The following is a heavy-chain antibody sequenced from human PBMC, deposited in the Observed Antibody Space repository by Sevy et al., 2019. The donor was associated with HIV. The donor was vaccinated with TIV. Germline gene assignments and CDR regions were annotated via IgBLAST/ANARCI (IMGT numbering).Heavy chain of an antibody. CDR2: IWYDGSNK. J-gene: IGHJ4*02. CDR1: GFTFSTYG. D-gene: IGHD6-19*01. V-gene: IGHV3-33*01. CDR3: ARENIAVAGIGYYFDH. Sequence: GGSLRLSCVASGFTFSTYGMHWDRQAPGKGLEWVAVIWYDGSNKEYVDSVKGRFTISRDNSKDTLYLQMNSLRAEDTAVYYCARENIAVAGIGYYFDHWGQGTLVTVSS.